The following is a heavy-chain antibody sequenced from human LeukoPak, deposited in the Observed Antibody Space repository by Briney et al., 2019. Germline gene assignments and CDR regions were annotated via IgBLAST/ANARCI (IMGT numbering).Heavy chain of an antibody. Sequence: QPGESLRLSCVASGFTLSVYWMTWVRQAPGKGLECVANINQDGSEKNYVDSVRGRFTISRDNAKNSLYLYMNSLRAEDTAIYYCAREIPVAGKRSWFDPWGQGTLVTVSS. J-gene: IGHJ5*02. D-gene: IGHD6-19*01. CDR2: INQDGSEK. CDR3: AREIPVAGKRSWFDP. V-gene: IGHV3-7*04. CDR1: GFTLSVYW.